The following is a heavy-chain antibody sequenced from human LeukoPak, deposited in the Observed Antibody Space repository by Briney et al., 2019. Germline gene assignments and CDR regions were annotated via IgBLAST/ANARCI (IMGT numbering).Heavy chain of an antibody. V-gene: IGHV3-33*01. CDR3: ARLLSPYQSDSSGYLPFDY. CDR1: RFTFSNYA. CDR2: IWYDGSNK. J-gene: IGHJ4*02. Sequence: GRSLRLSCAASRFTFSNYAMHWVRQAPGMGLEWVAVIWYDGSNKYYANSVKGRFTISRDNSKNTLYLQMNSLRAEDTAVYYCARLLSPYQSDSSGYLPFDYWGQGTLVTVSS. D-gene: IGHD3-22*01.